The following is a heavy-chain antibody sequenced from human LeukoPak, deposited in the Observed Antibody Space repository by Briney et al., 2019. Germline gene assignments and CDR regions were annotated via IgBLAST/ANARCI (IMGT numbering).Heavy chain of an antibody. D-gene: IGHD1-26*01. CDR3: ATDGNFDL. V-gene: IGHV4-59*01. CDR2: ISYSGST. CDR1: GVSISTYP. J-gene: IGHJ2*01. Sequence: ASETLSLTCTVSGVSISTYPWSWIRQPPGKGLEWIGYISYSGSTSYNPSLRSRVTISVDTSKNQFSLKLSSVTAADTAVYYCATDGNFDLWGRGTLVTVSS.